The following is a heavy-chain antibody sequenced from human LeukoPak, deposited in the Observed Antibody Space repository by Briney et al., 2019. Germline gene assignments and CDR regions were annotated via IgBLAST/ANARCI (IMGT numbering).Heavy chain of an antibody. CDR1: GFTFSSYG. Sequence: GGSLRLSCAASGFTFSSYGMHWVRQAPGKGLEWVAFIRYDGSNKYYADSVKGRFTISRDNSKNTLYLQMGSLRAEDMAVYYCARGDRMVRGVIPFDYWGQGTLVTVSS. V-gene: IGHV3-30*02. CDR2: IRYDGSNK. CDR3: ARGDRMVRGVIPFDY. J-gene: IGHJ4*02. D-gene: IGHD3-10*01.